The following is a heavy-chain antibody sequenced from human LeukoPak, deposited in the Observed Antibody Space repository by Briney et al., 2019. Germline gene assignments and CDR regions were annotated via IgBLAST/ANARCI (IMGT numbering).Heavy chain of an antibody. CDR3: ARDVVGATYFD. D-gene: IGHD1-26*01. J-gene: IGHJ4*02. CDR1: GFTVSSNY. Sequence: GGSLRLSCAASGFTVSSNYMTWVRQAPGKGLEWVSIIYSRGSTSYADSVKGRFTISRDNSKNTLYLQMNSLRAEDTAVYYCARDVVGATYFDWGQGTLVTVSS. V-gene: IGHV3-53*01. CDR2: IYSRGST.